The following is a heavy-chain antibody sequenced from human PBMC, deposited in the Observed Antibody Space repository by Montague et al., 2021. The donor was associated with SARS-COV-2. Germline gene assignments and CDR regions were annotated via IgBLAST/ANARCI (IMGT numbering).Heavy chain of an antibody. V-gene: IGHV4-39*01. CDR1: GRSTSSSSYY. CDR3: ARLGDILTGSYNWFAP. CDR2: IYYSGST. J-gene: IGHJ5*02. D-gene: IGHD3-9*01. Sequence: SETLSLTCTVSGRSTSSSSYYWGWLRQPPGKRLEFIGSIYYSGSTYYHPSLNRRSTISVDTPNNLFSMMLSSVTAADTAVYYCARLGDILTGSYNWFAPWGQGTLVTVSS.